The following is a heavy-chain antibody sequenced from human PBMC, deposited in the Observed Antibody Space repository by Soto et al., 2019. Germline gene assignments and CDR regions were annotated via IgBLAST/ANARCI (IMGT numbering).Heavy chain of an antibody. J-gene: IGHJ4*02. D-gene: IGHD2-15*01. CDR1: GGSISSSSYY. V-gene: IGHV4-39*07. CDR3: ARGQVVAAQH. CDR2: IYYSGST. Sequence: PSETVSLTCTVSGGSISSSSYYWGWIRQPPGKGLEWIGSIYYSGSTYYNPSLKSRVTISVDRSKNQFSLKLSSVTAADTAVYYCARGQVVAAQHWGQGTLVTVSS.